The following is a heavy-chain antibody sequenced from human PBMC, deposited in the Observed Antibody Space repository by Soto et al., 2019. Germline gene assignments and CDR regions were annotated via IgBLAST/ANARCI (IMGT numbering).Heavy chain of an antibody. J-gene: IGHJ4*02. D-gene: IGHD6-19*01. CDR1: GYTFTSYA. CDR2: INAGNGNT. Sequence: ASVKVSCKASGYTFTSYAMHWVRQAPGQRLEWMGWINAGNGNTKYSQKFQGRVTITRDTSASTAFKEMSSLRSEDTAVYYCARDFDTSVAVAGNFDYWGQGTLVTVSS. V-gene: IGHV1-3*01. CDR3: ARDFDTSVAVAGNFDY.